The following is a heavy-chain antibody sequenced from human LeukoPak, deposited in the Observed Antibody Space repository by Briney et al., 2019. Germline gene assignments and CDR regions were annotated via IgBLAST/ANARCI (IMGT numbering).Heavy chain of an antibody. D-gene: IGHD1-26*01. V-gene: IGHV4-30-4*08. CDR1: GGSISRGDYY. Sequence: SQSLSLSCTVSGGSISRGDYYWSWVRQPPGKGLEWIGYIYYSGSTYYNPSLKSRVTISVDTSKSQSSLKLSSVTAADTAVYYCARAPVGATRYFDYWGQGTLVTVSS. J-gene: IGHJ4*02. CDR3: ARAPVGATRYFDY. CDR2: IYYSGST.